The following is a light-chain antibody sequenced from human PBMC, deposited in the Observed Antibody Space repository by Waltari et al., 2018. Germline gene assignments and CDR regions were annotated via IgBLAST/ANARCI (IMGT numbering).Light chain of an antibody. CDR3: SSYAGSTDFV. CDR1: SRDVGGYNY. Sequence: QSALTQPPSASGSPGQAVTSSCPGTSRDVGGYNYVSWYQNPPGKAPKLMIFEVNRRPSGVPDRFSGSKSGNTASLTVSGLQAEDEADYYCSSYAGSTDFVFGGGTKLTVL. V-gene: IGLV2-8*01. J-gene: IGLJ2*01. CDR2: EVN.